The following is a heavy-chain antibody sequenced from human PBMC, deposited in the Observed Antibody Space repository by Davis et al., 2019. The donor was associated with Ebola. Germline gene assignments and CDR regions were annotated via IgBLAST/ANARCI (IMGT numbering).Heavy chain of an antibody. V-gene: IGHV3-7*01. Sequence: AGSLSLSCAGSGFTFSQYWMGWVRQAPGKGLEWVGKINRDGSDKYYVDSVKGRFTSSRDNAKNSLYLQMNSLRVEDTAVYYCARYDHYHFDYWGQGTLVTVSS. D-gene: IGHD2-8*01. CDR1: GFTFSQYW. J-gene: IGHJ4*02. CDR3: ARYDHYHFDY. CDR2: INRDGSDK.